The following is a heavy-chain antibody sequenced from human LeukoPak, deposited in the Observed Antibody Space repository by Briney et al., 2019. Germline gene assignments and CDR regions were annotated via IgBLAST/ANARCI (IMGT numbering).Heavy chain of an antibody. D-gene: IGHD3-3*01. CDR2: ISSGSSTI. CDR3: ASEYYDFWSGYLPYMDV. CDR1: GFTFSSYS. V-gene: IGHV3-48*01. Sequence: GGSLRLSCAASGFTFSSYSMNWVRQAPGKGLEWVSYISSGSSTIYYADSVKGRFTISRDNAKNSLYLQMNSLRAEDTAVYYCASEYYDFWSGYLPYMDVWGKGTTVTVSS. J-gene: IGHJ6*03.